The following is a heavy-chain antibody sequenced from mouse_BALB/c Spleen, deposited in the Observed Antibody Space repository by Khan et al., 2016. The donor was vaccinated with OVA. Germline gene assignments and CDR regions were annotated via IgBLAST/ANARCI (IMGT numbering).Heavy chain of an antibody. J-gene: IGHJ4*01. D-gene: IGHD2-1*01. CDR2: ISSGSSTI. CDR1: GFTFSSFG. Sequence: EVKLVESGGGLVQPGGSRKLSCAASGFTFSSFGMHWVRQAPEKGLEWVAYISSGSSTIYYADRVKGRFTISRDNPRNTLFLQMTSLRSEDTAMYYCARRRGKYYAMDYWGQGTSVTVSS. V-gene: IGHV5-17*02. CDR3: ARRRGKYYAMDY.